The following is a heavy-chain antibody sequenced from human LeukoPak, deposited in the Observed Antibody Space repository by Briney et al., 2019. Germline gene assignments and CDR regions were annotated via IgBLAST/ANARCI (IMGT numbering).Heavy chain of an antibody. Sequence: GGSLRLSCAASGFTFSSYAMSWVRQAPGKGLEWVSAISGSGDSTYYADSVKGRFTISRDNSKNTLYLQMNSLRAEDTAVYYCAKDLLWFGELLSYAFDIWGQGTMVTVSS. V-gene: IGHV3-23*01. CDR3: AKDLLWFGELLSYAFDI. CDR2: ISGSGDST. CDR1: GFTFSSYA. J-gene: IGHJ3*02. D-gene: IGHD3-10*01.